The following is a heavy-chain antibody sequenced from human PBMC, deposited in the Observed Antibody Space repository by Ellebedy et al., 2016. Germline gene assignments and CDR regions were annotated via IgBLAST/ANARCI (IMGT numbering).Heavy chain of an antibody. Sequence: KVSCXGSGYSFTSYWIGWVRQMPGKGLEWMGIIYPDDSDTRYSPSFQGQVTISADKSISTAYLQWSSLKASDTAMYYCARHNSEGYYYDSSGYYSYYYYGMDVWGQGTTVTVSS. CDR3: ARHNSEGYYYDSSGYYSYYYYGMDV. D-gene: IGHD3-22*01. CDR1: GYSFTSYW. V-gene: IGHV5-51*01. CDR2: IYPDDSDT. J-gene: IGHJ6*02.